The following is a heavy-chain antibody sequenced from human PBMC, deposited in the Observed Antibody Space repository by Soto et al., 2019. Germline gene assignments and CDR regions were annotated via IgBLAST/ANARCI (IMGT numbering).Heavy chain of an antibody. D-gene: IGHD3-3*01. CDR3: ARVAYDFWSGWGGAGYYYYMDV. CDR1: GGSISSYY. CDR2: IYYSGST. Sequence: QVQLQESGPGLVKPSETLSLTCTVSGGSISSYYWSWIRQPPGKGLEWIGYIYYSGSTNYNPSLKSRVTISVDTSKKQFSLKLSSVTAAATAVYFCARVAYDFWSGWGGAGYYYYMDVWGKGTTVTVSS. V-gene: IGHV4-59*01. J-gene: IGHJ6*03.